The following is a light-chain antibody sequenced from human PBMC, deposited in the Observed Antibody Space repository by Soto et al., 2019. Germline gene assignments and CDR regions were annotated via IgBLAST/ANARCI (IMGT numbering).Light chain of an antibody. CDR2: ATS. CDR1: QSVSSNY. V-gene: IGKV3-20*01. Sequence: EIVLTQSAGTLSLSPGDRVTLSCRASQSVSSNYLAWYQQKPGQAPRLLIYATSARAPGIPDRFSGSGSGTDFTLTISRLEPEDFAMYYCQQYGDYNSPRYSFGQGTRLEI. CDR3: QQYGDYNSPRYS. J-gene: IGKJ2*03.